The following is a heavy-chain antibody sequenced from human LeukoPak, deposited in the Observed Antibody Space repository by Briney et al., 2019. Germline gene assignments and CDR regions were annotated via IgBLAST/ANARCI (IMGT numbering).Heavy chain of an antibody. D-gene: IGHD6-19*01. CDR3: TRDVRDEYTSGWYPIGY. CDR1: GFSFSTYS. Sequence: GGSLRLSCAASGFSFSTYSMNWVRQAPGKGLEWVSSISSGGRYVYYADSVKGRFTISRDTAKNSLYLQMNSLRAEDTAVYYCTRDVRDEYTSGWYPIGYWGQGTLVTVSS. CDR2: ISSGGRYV. J-gene: IGHJ4*02. V-gene: IGHV3-21*01.